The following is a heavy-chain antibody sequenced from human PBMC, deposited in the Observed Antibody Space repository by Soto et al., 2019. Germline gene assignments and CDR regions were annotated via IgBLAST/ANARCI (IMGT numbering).Heavy chain of an antibody. D-gene: IGHD3-10*01. CDR2: ISSSSSSI. Sequence: EVQLVESGGGLVKPGGSLRLSCAASGFTFSTYNMNWVRQAPGKGLEWVSSISSSSSSIYYAGSVRGRFTISRDNAKNSLYLQMNSLRAEDTAVYYCARDELMVRAVNYYFDYWGPGTLVTVSS. V-gene: IGHV3-21*06. CDR1: GFTFSTYN. CDR3: ARDELMVRAVNYYFDY. J-gene: IGHJ4*02.